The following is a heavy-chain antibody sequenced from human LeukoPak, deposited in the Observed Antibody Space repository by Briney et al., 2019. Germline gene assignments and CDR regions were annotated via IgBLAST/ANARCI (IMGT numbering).Heavy chain of an antibody. J-gene: IGHJ4*02. CDR2: VIGSGGST. CDR3: AKELSTAMANTGY. V-gene: IGHV3-23*01. Sequence: GGSLRLSCAASGFTFSSYSMSWVRQAPGKGLEWVSSVIGSGGSTYYADSVKGRFTISRDNSKNTLYLQMNSLRAEDTAVYYCAKELSTAMANTGYWGQGTLVTVSS. D-gene: IGHD5-18*01. CDR1: GFTFSSYS.